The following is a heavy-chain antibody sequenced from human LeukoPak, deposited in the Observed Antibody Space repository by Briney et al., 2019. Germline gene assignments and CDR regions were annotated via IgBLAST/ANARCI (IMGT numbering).Heavy chain of an antibody. CDR1: GGTFSSYA. Sequence: SVKVSCKASGGTFSSYAISWVRQAPGQGLEWMGGIIPIFGTANYAQKFQGRVTITADESTSTAYMELSSLRSEDTAVYYCARDPIAAAGTIYYYYYYMDVWGKGTTVTVSS. D-gene: IGHD6-13*01. V-gene: IGHV1-69*01. J-gene: IGHJ6*03. CDR2: IIPIFGTA. CDR3: ARDPIAAAGTIYYYYYYMDV.